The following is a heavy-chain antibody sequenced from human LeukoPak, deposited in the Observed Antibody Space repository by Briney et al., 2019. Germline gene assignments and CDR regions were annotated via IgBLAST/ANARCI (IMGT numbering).Heavy chain of an antibody. CDR1: GGSISSGSYY. V-gene: IGHV4-61*02. CDR3: AGLVGQSWFDP. CDR2: IYASGST. D-gene: IGHD1-26*01. Sequence: SETLSLTCTVSGGSISSGSYYWSWIRQPAGKGLEWIGRIYASGSTNYNPSLKSRVTISVDTSKNQFSLKLSSVTAADTAVYYCAGLVGQSWFDPWGQGTLVTVSS. J-gene: IGHJ5*02.